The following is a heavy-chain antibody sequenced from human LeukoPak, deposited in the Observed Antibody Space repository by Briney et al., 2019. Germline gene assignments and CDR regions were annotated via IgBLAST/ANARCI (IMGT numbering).Heavy chain of an antibody. CDR3: ARATRGYYGSGSYGWFDP. J-gene: IGHJ5*02. D-gene: IGHD3-10*01. Sequence: SETLSLTCAVYGGSFSGYYWSWIRQPPGKGLEWIGEINHSGSTNYNPSLKSRVTISVGTSKNQFSLKLSSVTAADTAVYYCARATRGYYGSGSYGWFDPWGQGTLVTVSS. CDR2: INHSGST. CDR1: GGSFSGYY. V-gene: IGHV4-34*01.